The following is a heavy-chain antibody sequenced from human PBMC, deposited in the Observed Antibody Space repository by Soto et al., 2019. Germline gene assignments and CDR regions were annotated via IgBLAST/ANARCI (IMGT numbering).Heavy chain of an antibody. CDR2: IIPIFGTA. J-gene: IGHJ6*02. Sequence: GASVKVSCKASGGTFSSYAISWVRQAPGQGLEWMGGIIPIFGTANYAQKFQGRVTITADESTSTAYMELSSLRSEDTAVYYCARGYDSSGSPLDYYYGMDVWGQGTTVTVS. V-gene: IGHV1-69*13. CDR3: ARGYDSSGSPLDYYYGMDV. CDR1: GGTFSSYA. D-gene: IGHD3-22*01.